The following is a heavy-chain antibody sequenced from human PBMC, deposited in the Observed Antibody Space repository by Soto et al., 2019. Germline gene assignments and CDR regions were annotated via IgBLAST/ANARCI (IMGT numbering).Heavy chain of an antibody. J-gene: IGHJ5*02. D-gene: IGHD3-9*01. CDR3: ARGYYDILTGPADNWFDP. Sequence: PSETLSLTRAVSGGSISSGGYSWSWIRQPPGKGLEWIGYIYHSGSTYYNPSLKSRVTISVDRSKNQFSLKLSSVTAADTAVYYCARGYYDILTGPADNWFDPWGQGTLVTVSS. CDR1: GGSISSGGYS. CDR2: IYHSGST. V-gene: IGHV4-30-2*01.